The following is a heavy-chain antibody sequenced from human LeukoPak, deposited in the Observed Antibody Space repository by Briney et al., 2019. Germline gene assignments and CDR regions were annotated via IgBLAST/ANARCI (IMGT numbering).Heavy chain of an antibody. D-gene: IGHD5-12*01. CDR3: ASGYDLDY. Sequence: ASVKVSCKAPGDTFGSYAISWVRQAHGQGLEWMGWINPNSGVTNYAQKFQGRVTMTRDTSISTAYMELSRLRSDDTAVYYCASGYDLDYWGQGTLVTVSS. CDR2: INPNSGVT. J-gene: IGHJ4*02. CDR1: GDTFGSYA. V-gene: IGHV1-2*02.